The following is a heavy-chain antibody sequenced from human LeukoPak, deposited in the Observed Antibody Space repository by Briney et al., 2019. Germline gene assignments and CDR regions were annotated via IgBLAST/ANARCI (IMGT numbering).Heavy chain of an antibody. CDR1: GFTFDDYA. D-gene: IGHD6-19*01. Sequence: PGGSLRLSCAASGFTFDDYAMHWVRQVPGRGLEWVSSISWNSNNIDYADSVKGRFTISRDNSKNSLYLQMNSLRAEDTALYYCAKDSVAVTGTGNIDYWGQGTLVTVSS. CDR3: AKDSVAVTGTGNIDY. CDR2: ISWNSNNI. V-gene: IGHV3-9*01. J-gene: IGHJ4*02.